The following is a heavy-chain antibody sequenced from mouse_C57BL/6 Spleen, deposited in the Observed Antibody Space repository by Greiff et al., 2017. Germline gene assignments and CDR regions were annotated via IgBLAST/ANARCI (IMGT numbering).Heavy chain of an antibody. Sequence: EVQLQQSGPELVKPGASVKIPCKASGYTFTDYNMDWVKQSHGKSLEWIGDINPNNGGTIYNQKFKGKATLTVDKSSSTAYMELRSLTSEDTAVYYCARCDSSGYGYYAMDYWGQGTSVTVSS. D-gene: IGHD3-2*02. CDR2: INPNNGGT. CDR3: ARCDSSGYGYYAMDY. V-gene: IGHV1-18*01. J-gene: IGHJ4*01. CDR1: GYTFTDYN.